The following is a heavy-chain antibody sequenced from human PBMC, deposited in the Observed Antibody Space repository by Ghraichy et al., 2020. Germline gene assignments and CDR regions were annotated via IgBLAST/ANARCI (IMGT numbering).Heavy chain of an antibody. CDR1: GGSISSSSYY. CDR3: ARLPRYYDSSGYYRGFDY. J-gene: IGHJ4*02. CDR2: IYYSGST. Sequence: SETLSLTCTVSGGSISSSSYYWGWIRQPPGKGLEWIGNIYYSGSTYYNPSLKTRVTISVDTSKNQFSLKLSSVTAADTAVYYCARLPRYYDSSGYYRGFDYWGQGALVTVSS. D-gene: IGHD3-22*01. V-gene: IGHV4-39*01.